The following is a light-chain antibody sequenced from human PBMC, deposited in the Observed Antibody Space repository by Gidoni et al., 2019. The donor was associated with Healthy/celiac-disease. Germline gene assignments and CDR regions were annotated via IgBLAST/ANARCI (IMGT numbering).Light chain of an antibody. CDR1: QDISNY. V-gene: IGKV1-33*01. CDR2: DAS. CDR3: QQYDNLLYT. J-gene: IGKJ2*01. Sequence: DIQMTQSTSSLSASVGDRVTITCQASQDISNYLNWYQQKPGKAPKPLIYDASNLETGVPSKFSGSGSGTDFTFTISSLQPEDISTYYCQQYDNLLYTFGQGTKLEIK.